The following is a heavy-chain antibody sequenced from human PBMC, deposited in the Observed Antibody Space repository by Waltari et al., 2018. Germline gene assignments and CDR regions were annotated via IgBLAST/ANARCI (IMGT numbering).Heavy chain of an antibody. CDR2: INPNSGGT. D-gene: IGHD7-27*01. CDR1: GYTFTGYY. Sequence: QVQLVQSGAEVKTPGASVTVSCKASGYTFTGYYMHWVRQAPGQGLEWMGRINPNSGGTNYAQKFQGRVTITADTSTDTAYMELSSLRSEDTAVYYCATGVPRYYFDYWGQGTLVTVSS. V-gene: IGHV1-2*06. CDR3: ATGVPRYYFDY. J-gene: IGHJ4*02.